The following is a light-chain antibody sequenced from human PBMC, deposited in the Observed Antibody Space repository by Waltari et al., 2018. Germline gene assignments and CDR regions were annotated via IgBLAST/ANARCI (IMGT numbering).Light chain of an antibody. CDR1: QSVSRF. J-gene: IGKJ4*01. CDR3: QKYDRLPAT. V-gene: IGKV3-20*01. CDR2: GAS. Sequence: EIELTQSPGSLSLSLGERGTLSCRASQSVSRFLAWYQQKPGQAPRLLIYGASTWATGIPDRFSGSGSGTDFSLTISRLEPEDFAVYYCQKYDRLPATFGEGTKVEIK.